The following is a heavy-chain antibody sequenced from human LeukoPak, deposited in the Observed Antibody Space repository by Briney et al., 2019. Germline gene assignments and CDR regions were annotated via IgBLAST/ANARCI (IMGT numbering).Heavy chain of an antibody. D-gene: IGHD6-13*01. CDR1: GGSISSYY. J-gene: IGHJ2*01. CDR2: IFYSGST. CDR3: ARVYYSSSYDYWYFDL. V-gene: IGHV4-59*01. Sequence: TSETLSLTCSVSGGSISSYYWSWIRQPPGKGLEWIGYIFYSGSTNYNPSLKSRVTISVDTSKNQFSLKLSSVTAADTAVYYCARVYYSSSYDYWYFDLWGRGTLVTVSS.